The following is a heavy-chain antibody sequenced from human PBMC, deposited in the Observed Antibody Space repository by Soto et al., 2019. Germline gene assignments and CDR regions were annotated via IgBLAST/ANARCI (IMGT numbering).Heavy chain of an antibody. CDR3: ARPKGTYSSGYYDCDF. Sequence: QVQLEQSGGEVKQHRSSVRVSCKTSGGTFSNYAINWVRQAPEQGLEWMGANIPLFGTADYSQKFQGRVIITADDSTSTSYMELSSLRFDDTAVYFCARPKGTYSSGYYDCDFWGQGSLVSVAS. D-gene: IGHD6-19*01. CDR2: NIPLFGTA. J-gene: IGHJ4*02. V-gene: IGHV1-69*01. CDR1: GGTFSNYA.